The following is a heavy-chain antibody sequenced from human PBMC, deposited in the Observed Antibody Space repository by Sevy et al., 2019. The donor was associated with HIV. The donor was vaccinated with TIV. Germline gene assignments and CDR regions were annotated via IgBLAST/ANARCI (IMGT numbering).Heavy chain of an antibody. Sequence: SETLSLTCSVSGGSISSYFWTWIRQPPGKGLEWIGHIYYTGSANYNPSLKSRVTISIDKSKSQYSLNLSSVTAADTAVYCCAREDASNPRVLDYWGQGALVTVSS. CDR2: IYYTGSA. CDR1: GGSISSYF. CDR3: AREDASNPRVLDY. J-gene: IGHJ4*02. D-gene: IGHD3-3*01. V-gene: IGHV4-59*01.